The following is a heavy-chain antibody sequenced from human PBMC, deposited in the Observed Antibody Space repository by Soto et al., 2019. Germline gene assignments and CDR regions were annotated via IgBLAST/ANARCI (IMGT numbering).Heavy chain of an antibody. CDR3: ARDPALGVGATSWFDP. D-gene: IGHD1-26*01. J-gene: IGHJ5*02. CDR1: GYTFTSYG. CDR2: ISAYNGNT. Sequence: QGQLVQSGAEVKKPGASVKVSCKASGYTFTSYGISWVRQAPGQGLEGMGWISAYNGNTNYAQKLQGRVTMTTDTSTSTAYMELRSLRSDDTAVYYCARDPALGVGATSWFDPWGQGTLVTVSS. V-gene: IGHV1-18*01.